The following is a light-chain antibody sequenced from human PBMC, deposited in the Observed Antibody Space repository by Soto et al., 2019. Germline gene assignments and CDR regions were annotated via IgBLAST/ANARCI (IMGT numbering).Light chain of an antibody. V-gene: IGKV3-15*01. CDR3: QQYNNWPVT. CDR2: GTS. Sequence: ERVMTQSPGTLSVSPGERATLSCRASQSVRSNLAWYQQKPGQAPRLLIYGTSTRATGIPARFSGSGSGTEFTLTISSLQSEDIALYYCQQYNNWPVTFGGGTKVEIK. J-gene: IGKJ4*01. CDR1: QSVRSN.